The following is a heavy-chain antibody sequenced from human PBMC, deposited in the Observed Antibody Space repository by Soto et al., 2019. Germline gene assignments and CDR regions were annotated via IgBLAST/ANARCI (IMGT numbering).Heavy chain of an antibody. Sequence: SGEVSCKASVGTFNSYAMSWVRQAPGQGLEWLGGIIPIFGTANYAQKLQGRVTITADKSTSTAYMELSSLRSEDTAVYYCAKYSSSSPNWFDPWGQGTQVTGSS. D-gene: IGHD6-6*01. CDR1: VGTFNSYA. V-gene: IGHV1-69*06. CDR3: AKYSSSSPNWFDP. J-gene: IGHJ5*02. CDR2: IIPIFGTA.